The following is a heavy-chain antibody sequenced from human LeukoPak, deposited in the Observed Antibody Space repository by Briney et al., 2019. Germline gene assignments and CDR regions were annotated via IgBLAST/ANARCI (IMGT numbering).Heavy chain of an antibody. V-gene: IGHV3-21*05. D-gene: IGHD3-10*01. CDR1: GFTFSSSN. Sequence: GGSLRLSCAASGFTFSSSNMNWVRQAPGKGLEWVSYISSSSSYTNYADSVKGRFTISRDNAKNSLYLQMNSLRAEDTAVYYCARGLSQYYGTIWFDPWGQGTLVTVSS. CDR3: ARGLSQYYGTIWFDP. CDR2: ISSSSSYT. J-gene: IGHJ5*02.